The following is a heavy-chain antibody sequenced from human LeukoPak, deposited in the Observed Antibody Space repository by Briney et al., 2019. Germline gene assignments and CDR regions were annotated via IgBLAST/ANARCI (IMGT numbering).Heavy chain of an antibody. D-gene: IGHD2-8*01. Sequence: PSETLSLICTVSGDSISSYNYFWGWIRQPPGKGLEWVGSIYYRGNTYYNPSLKSRVTLSADTSKNQFSLKLSSVTAADTAVYYCARRPSGVRAFDYWGQGTLVTVSS. V-gene: IGHV4-39*01. CDR1: GDSISSYNYF. J-gene: IGHJ4*02. CDR3: ARRPSGVRAFDY. CDR2: IYYRGNT.